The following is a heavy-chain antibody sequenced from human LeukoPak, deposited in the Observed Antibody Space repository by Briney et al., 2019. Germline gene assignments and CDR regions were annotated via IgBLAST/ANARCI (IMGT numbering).Heavy chain of an antibody. D-gene: IGHD2-2*01. J-gene: IGHJ3*01. CDR2: ISSSSSTI. V-gene: IGHV3-48*01. Sequence: GGSLRLSCAASRFTFSSYSMNWVRQAPGKGLEWVSYISSSSSTIYYADSVKGRFTISGDNAKNSLYLQMNSLRAEDTAVYYCARDGGYCSSTNCYLGVWGQGTMVTVSS. CDR1: RFTFSSYS. CDR3: ARDGGYCSSTNCYLGV.